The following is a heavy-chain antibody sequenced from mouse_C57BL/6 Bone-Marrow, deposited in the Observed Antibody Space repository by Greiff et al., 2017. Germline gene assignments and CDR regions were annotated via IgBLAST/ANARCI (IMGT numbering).Heavy chain of an antibody. D-gene: IGHD1-1*01. Sequence: VMLVESGPGLVAPSQSLSITCTVSGFSLTSYGVDWVRQSPGKGLEWLGVIWGVGSTNYNSALKSRLSISKDNSKSQVFLKMNSLQTDDTAMYSCASAYYYGSPFAYWGQGTLVTVSA. CDR1: GFSLTSYG. CDR2: IWGVGST. V-gene: IGHV2-6*01. CDR3: ASAYYYGSPFAY. J-gene: IGHJ3*01.